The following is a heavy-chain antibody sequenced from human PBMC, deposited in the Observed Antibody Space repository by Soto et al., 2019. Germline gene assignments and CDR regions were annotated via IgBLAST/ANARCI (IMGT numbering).Heavy chain of an antibody. CDR3: VRDRSGSYLEGFDY. D-gene: IGHD1-26*01. Sequence: GGSLRLSCAASGFTFSSFWMTWVRQAPGKGLEWVANIKQDGSEKYYVDSVKGRFTISRDNARNSLLLEMKSLRSEDTAVYSCVRDRSGSYLEGFDYWGQGTLVTVSS. CDR1: GFTFSSFW. CDR2: IKQDGSEK. V-gene: IGHV3-7*01. J-gene: IGHJ4*02.